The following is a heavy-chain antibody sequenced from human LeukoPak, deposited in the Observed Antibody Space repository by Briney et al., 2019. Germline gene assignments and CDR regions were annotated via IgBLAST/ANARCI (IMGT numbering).Heavy chain of an antibody. V-gene: IGHV1-69*06. D-gene: IGHD2-8*01. CDR1: GGTFSSYA. CDR3: ARDTPYCTNGVCYNY. Sequence: SVKVSCKASGGTFSSYAISWVRQAPGQGLEWMGGIIPIFGTANYAQKFQGRVTITADKSTSTAYMELSSLRSEDTAVYYCARDTPYCTNGVCYNYWGQGTLVTVSS. CDR2: IIPIFGTA. J-gene: IGHJ4*02.